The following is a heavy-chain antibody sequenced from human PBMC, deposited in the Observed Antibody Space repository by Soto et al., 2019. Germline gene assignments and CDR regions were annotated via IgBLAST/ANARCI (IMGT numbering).Heavy chain of an antibody. CDR3: ARDSGSYYYYYYGMDV. Sequence: GESLKISCAASGFTFSDYYMSWIRQAPGKGLEWVSYISSSGSTIYYADSVKGRFTISRDNAKNSLYLQMNSLRAEDTAVYYCARDSGSYYYYYYGMDVWGQGTTVTVSS. J-gene: IGHJ6*02. CDR2: ISSSGSTI. CDR1: GFTFSDYY. V-gene: IGHV3-11*01. D-gene: IGHD1-26*01.